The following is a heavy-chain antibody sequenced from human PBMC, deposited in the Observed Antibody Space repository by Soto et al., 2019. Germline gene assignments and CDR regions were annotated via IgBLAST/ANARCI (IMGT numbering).Heavy chain of an antibody. J-gene: IGHJ6*02. CDR1: GFTFASYG. CDR2: VSFDSKNK. D-gene: IGHD4-4*01. Sequence: LVESGGRVVRPGRSLTLSCAASGFTFASYGMHWVRQAPGKRLEWVATVSFDSKNKYYIDSVEGRFTISRDNSENTLSLQMNSLRHEDTAVYFCAKESVEATYSFYGLDVWGPGTTVTVSS. CDR3: AKESVEATYSFYGLDV. V-gene: IGHV3-30*18.